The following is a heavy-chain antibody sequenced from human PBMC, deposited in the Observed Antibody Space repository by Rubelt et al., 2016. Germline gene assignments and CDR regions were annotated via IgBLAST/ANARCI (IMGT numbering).Heavy chain of an antibody. CDR2: IYTSGST. CDR3: ARYYWEYSSGWHDY. Sequence: QVQLQESGPGLVKPSETLSLTCTASGGSISSYYWSWIRQPAGKGLEWIGRIYTSGSTNYNPSLKSRVTISVDTSKNQFSLKLSSVTAADTAVYYCARYYWEYSSGWHDYWGQGTLVTVSS. D-gene: IGHD6-19*01. V-gene: IGHV4-4*07. J-gene: IGHJ4*02. CDR1: GGSISSYY.